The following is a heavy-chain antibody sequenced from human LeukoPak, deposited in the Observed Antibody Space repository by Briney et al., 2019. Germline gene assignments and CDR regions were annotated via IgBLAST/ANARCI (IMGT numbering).Heavy chain of an antibody. V-gene: IGHV3-21*01. CDR3: ARDWRGYCSSTSCPPAYAFDI. D-gene: IGHD2-2*01. CDR1: GFTFSSYS. Sequence: GGSLRLSCAASGFTFSSYSMNWVRQAPGKGLEWVPSISSSSRYIYYADSVKGRFTISRDNAKNSLYLQMNSLRAEDTAVYYCARDWRGYCSSTSCPPAYAFDIWGQGTMVTVSS. CDR2: ISSSSRYI. J-gene: IGHJ3*02.